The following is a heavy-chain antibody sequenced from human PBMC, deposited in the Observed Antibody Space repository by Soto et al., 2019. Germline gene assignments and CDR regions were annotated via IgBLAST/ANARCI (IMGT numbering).Heavy chain of an antibody. CDR3: TRLSDCSGGSCYDY. J-gene: IGHJ4*02. CDR2: IRSKANSYAT. Sequence: PGGSLRLSCAASGFTFSGSAMHWVRQASGKGLEWVGRIRSKANSYATAYAASVKGRFTISRDDSKNTAYLQMNSLKTEDTAVYYCTRLSDCSGGSCYDYWGQGTLVTAPQ. D-gene: IGHD2-15*01. V-gene: IGHV3-73*01. CDR1: GFTFSGSA.